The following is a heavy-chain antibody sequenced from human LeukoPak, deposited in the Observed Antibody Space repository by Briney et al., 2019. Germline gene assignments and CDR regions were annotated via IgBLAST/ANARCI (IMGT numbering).Heavy chain of an antibody. V-gene: IGHV4-59*01. D-gene: IGHD5-12*01. Sequence: SSETLSLTCTVSGGTISNYYWSWIRQPPGKGLERIAYIDYSGSTNYNPSLKSRVTISVDASRNQFSLNLSSVTAADTAVYYCARLSGYEKGYVFDIWGQGTMVTVSS. CDR2: IDYSGST. J-gene: IGHJ3*02. CDR3: ARLSGYEKGYVFDI. CDR1: GGTISNYY.